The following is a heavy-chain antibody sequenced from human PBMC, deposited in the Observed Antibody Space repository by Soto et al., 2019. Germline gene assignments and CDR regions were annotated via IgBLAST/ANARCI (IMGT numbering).Heavy chain of an antibody. CDR3: ARDKVPLYSSSWFDYYYYYGMDV. Sequence: ASVTVSCKASGYTFTSYYMHWVRQAPGQGLEWMGIINPSGGSTSYAQKFQGRVTMTRDTSTSTVYMELSSLRSEDTAVYYCARDKVPLYSSSWFDYYYYYGMDVWGQGTTVTVSS. J-gene: IGHJ6*02. V-gene: IGHV1-46*01. D-gene: IGHD6-13*01. CDR2: INPSGGST. CDR1: GYTFTSYY.